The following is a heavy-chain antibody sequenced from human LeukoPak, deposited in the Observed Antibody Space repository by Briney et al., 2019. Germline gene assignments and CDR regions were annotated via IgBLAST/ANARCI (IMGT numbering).Heavy chain of an antibody. D-gene: IGHD3-22*01. Sequence: PGGSLRLSCAASGFTFSSYSMNWVRQAPGKGLEWVSSISSSSSYIYYADSVKGRFTISRDNAKNSLYLQMNSLRAEDTAVYYCARESGYYYDRSGYYYFDYWGQGTLVTVSS. J-gene: IGHJ4*02. CDR1: GFTFSSYS. CDR2: ISSSSSYI. V-gene: IGHV3-21*01. CDR3: ARESGYYYDRSGYYYFDY.